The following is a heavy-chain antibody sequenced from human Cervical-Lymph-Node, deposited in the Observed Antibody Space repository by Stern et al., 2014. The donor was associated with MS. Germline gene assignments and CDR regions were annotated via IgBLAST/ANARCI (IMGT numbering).Heavy chain of an antibody. CDR2: INLSDGAT. CDR3: AREGADNDAFDV. CDR1: GYTFIDYY. D-gene: IGHD1-26*01. J-gene: IGHJ3*01. V-gene: IGHV1-46*03. Sequence: VQLEEPGAEVKKPGASVTVSCRTSGYTFIDYYIHWVRQAPGQGLEWMGIINLSDGATTYAQKFQGRVTMTRDTSTNTAYMQLGSLTSEDTAVFFCAREGADNDAFDVWGQGTMVTVSS.